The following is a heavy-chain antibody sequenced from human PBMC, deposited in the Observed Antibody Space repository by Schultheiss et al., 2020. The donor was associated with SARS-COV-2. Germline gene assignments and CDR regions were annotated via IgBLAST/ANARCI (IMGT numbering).Heavy chain of an antibody. D-gene: IGHD7-27*01. CDR1: GGSISSYY. J-gene: IGHJ4*02. CDR2: IYYSGST. V-gene: IGHV4-59*08. CDR3: ASSPRATGGAWDFDY. Sequence: SETLSLTCTVSGGSISSYYWSWIRQPPGKGLEWIGYIYYSGSTYYNPSLKSRVTISADTSKNQFSLKLSSVTAADTAVYYCASSPRATGGAWDFDYWGQGTLVTVSS.